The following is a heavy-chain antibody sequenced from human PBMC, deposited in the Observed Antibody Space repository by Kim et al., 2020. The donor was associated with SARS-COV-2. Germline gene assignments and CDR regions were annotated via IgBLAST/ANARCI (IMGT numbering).Heavy chain of an antibody. J-gene: IGHJ4*02. CDR3: ARGPRTEDDY. CDR1: GGSFSGYY. V-gene: IGHV4-34*01. Sequence: ETLSLTCAVYGGSFSGYYWSWIRQPPGKGLEWIGEINHSGSTNYNPSLKSRVTISVDTSKNQFSLKLSSVTAADTAVYYCARGPRTEDDYWGQGTLVTVSS. CDR2: INHSGST.